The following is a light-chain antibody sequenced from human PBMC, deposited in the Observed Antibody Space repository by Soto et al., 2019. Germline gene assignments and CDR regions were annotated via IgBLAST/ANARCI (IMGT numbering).Light chain of an antibody. V-gene: IGKV3-11*01. CDR1: HSISNY. Sequence: EIVLTQSPATLSLSPGEGATLSCRASHSISNYLAWYQQKPGQAPRLIIYDTFNRATGVPARFSGSGFATDFTLTISSLEPEDFAVYYCQQRSIWPPITFGQGTRLEIK. CDR2: DTF. J-gene: IGKJ5*01. CDR3: QQRSIWPPIT.